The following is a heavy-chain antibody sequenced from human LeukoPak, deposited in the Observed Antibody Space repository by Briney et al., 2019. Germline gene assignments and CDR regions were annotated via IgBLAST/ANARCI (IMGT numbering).Heavy chain of an antibody. Sequence: GGSLRLSCAASGFTFSSYAMSWVRQAPGKGLEWVSAISGSGGSTYYADSVKGRFTISRDNSKNTLYLQMNSLRAEDTAVYYCAKAGRITMIVVVTSLDYWGQGTLVTVSS. CDR3: AKAGRITMIVVVTSLDY. J-gene: IGHJ4*02. D-gene: IGHD3-22*01. CDR1: GFTFSSYA. V-gene: IGHV3-23*01. CDR2: ISGSGGST.